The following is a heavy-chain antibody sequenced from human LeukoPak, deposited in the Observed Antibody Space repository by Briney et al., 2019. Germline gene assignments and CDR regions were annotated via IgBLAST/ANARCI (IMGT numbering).Heavy chain of an antibody. J-gene: IGHJ4*02. D-gene: IGHD3-22*01. V-gene: IGHV1-69*13. CDR3: ARDPAYYDSGGYSDY. CDR2: IIPIFGTA. Sequence: ASVKVSCKASGGTFSSYAISWVRQAPGQGLEWMGGIIPIFGTANYAQKFQGRVTITADESTSTAYMELSSLRSEDTAVYYCARDPAYYDSGGYSDYWGQGTLVTVSS. CDR1: GGTFSSYA.